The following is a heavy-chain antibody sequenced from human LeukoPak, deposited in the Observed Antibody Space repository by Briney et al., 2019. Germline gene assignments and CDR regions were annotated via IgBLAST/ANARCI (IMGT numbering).Heavy chain of an antibody. CDR2: IHYSGST. J-gene: IGHJ5*02. Sequence: SETLSLTCTVSGVSINSYYWSWIRQPPGRGLEWIGSIHYSGSTSYNPSLRSRVTISVDTSKNQFSLKLSSVTAADTAVYYCARGAVPAARGWFDPWGQGTLVTVSS. D-gene: IGHD2-2*01. V-gene: IGHV4-59*08. CDR1: GVSINSYY. CDR3: ARGAVPAARGWFDP.